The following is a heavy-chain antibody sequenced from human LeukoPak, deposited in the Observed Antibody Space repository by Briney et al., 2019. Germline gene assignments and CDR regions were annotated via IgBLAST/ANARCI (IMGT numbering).Heavy chain of an antibody. CDR3: ARYAQGTLGY. V-gene: IGHV4-59*01. CDR1: GGSISSYY. Sequence: SETQSLTCTVSGGSISSYYWSWIRQPPGKGLEWIGYIYYSGSTNYNPSLKSRVTISVDTSKNQFSLKLSSVTAAGTAVYYCARYAQGTLGYWGQGTLVTVSS. D-gene: IGHD1-14*01. CDR2: IYYSGST. J-gene: IGHJ4*02.